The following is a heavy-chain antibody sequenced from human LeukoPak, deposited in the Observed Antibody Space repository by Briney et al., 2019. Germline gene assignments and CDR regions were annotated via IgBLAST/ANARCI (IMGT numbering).Heavy chain of an antibody. Sequence: LSGGSLRLSCAASGFTFSSYAMSWVRQAPGKGLEWVSAISGSGGSTYYADSVKGRFTISRDNSKNTLYLQMNSLRAEDTAVYYCAKDRVVRGVTPNWFDPWGQGTLVTVSS. CDR1: GFTFSSYA. D-gene: IGHD3-10*01. J-gene: IGHJ5*02. CDR2: ISGSGGST. V-gene: IGHV3-23*01. CDR3: AKDRVVRGVTPNWFDP.